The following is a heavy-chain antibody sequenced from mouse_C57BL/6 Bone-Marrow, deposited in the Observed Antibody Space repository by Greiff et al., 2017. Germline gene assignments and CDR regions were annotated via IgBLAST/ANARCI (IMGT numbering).Heavy chain of an antibody. CDR1: GYTFTSYG. CDR3: ARSRSFYYDYDPFDY. V-gene: IGHV1-81*01. CDR2: IYPRSGNT. J-gene: IGHJ2*01. Sequence: VQLVESGAELARPGASVKLSCKASGYTFTSYGISWVKQRTGQGLEWIGEIYPRSGNTYYNEKFKGKATLTADKSSSTAYRELRRLTSEDSAVYFGARSRSFYYDYDPFDYWGQGTTLTVSS. D-gene: IGHD2-4*01.